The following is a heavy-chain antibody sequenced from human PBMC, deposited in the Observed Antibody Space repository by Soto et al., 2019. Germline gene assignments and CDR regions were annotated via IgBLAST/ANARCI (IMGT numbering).Heavy chain of an antibody. CDR1: GGSISSYY. CDR3: ARHGDFWSGGYFDY. Sequence: SETLSLTCTVSGGSISSYYWSWIRQPPGKGLEWIGSIYYSGSTYYNPSLKSRVTISVDTSKNQFSLKLSSVTAADTAVYYCARHGDFWSGGYFDYWGQGTLVTVSS. CDR2: IYYSGST. V-gene: IGHV4-59*08. J-gene: IGHJ4*02. D-gene: IGHD3-3*01.